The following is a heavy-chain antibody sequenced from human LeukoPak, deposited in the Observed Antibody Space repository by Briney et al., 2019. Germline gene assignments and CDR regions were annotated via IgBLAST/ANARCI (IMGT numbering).Heavy chain of an antibody. D-gene: IGHD2-21*02. Sequence: SETVSVTCTGSGGCISEYYWLWLRQPPGKGLEYMGYIHYSGATNYNPSLQSGVTISLDTSGNQFSLKLSSVAAADTAVYYCASGYCGGVCKLWAVDMWGKGTMVTVSS. J-gene: IGHJ3*02. V-gene: IGHV4-59*01. CDR1: GGCISEYY. CDR3: ASGYCGGVCKLWAVDM. CDR2: IHYSGAT.